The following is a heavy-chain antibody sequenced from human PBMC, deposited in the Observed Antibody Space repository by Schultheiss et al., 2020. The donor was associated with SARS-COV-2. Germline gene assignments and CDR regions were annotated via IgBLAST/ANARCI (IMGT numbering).Heavy chain of an antibody. CDR2: IYTSGST. CDR3: AASYSSSGNWFDP. D-gene: IGHD6-6*01. CDR1: GGSISNYY. J-gene: IGHJ5*02. V-gene: IGHV4-4*08. Sequence: SETLSLTCTVSGGSISNYYWTWIRQPPGKGLEWIGRIYTSGSTNYNPSLKSRVTISVDTSKNQFSLKLSSVTAADTAVYYCAASYSSSGNWFDPWGQGTLVTVSS.